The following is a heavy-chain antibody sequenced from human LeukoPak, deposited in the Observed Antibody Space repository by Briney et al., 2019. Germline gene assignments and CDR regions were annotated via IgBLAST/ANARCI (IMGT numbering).Heavy chain of an antibody. CDR2: INHSGST. J-gene: IGHJ4*02. V-gene: IGHV4-30-2*01. Sequence: PSQTLSLTCAVSGGSISSGGYSWSWIRQPPGKGLEWIGEINHSGSTNYNPSLKSRVTISVHTSKNQFSLKLSSVTVADTAVYYCARVGERFGDADYWGQGTLVTVSS. D-gene: IGHD3-10*01. CDR3: ARVGERFGDADY. CDR1: GGSISSGGYS.